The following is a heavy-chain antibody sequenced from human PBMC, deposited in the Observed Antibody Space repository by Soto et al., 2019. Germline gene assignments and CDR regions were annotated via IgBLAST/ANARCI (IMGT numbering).Heavy chain of an antibody. CDR2: ISYDGSNK. V-gene: IGHV3-30-3*01. CDR1: GFTFSSYA. J-gene: IGHJ4*02. Sequence: QVPLVESGGGVVQPGRSLRLSCAASGFTFSSYAMHWVRQAPGKGLEWVAVISYDGSNKYYADSVKGRFTISRDNSKNTLYLQMNSLRAEDTAVYYCARTYGSYGKDDYWGQGTLVTVSS. D-gene: IGHD1-26*01. CDR3: ARTYGSYGKDDY.